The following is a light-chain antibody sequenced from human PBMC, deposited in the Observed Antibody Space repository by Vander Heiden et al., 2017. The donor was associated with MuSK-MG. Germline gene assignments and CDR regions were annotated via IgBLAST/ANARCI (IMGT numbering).Light chain of an antibody. CDR2: AAS. Sequence: AIQLTQSPSSLSASVGDRVTITCRASQDISSALAWYQQKPGKAPKVLIYAASTLVSGVPLRFGGSGSGTDFTLTISSLQPEDVATYYCQQFRKCPYTVGQGTKLESK. V-gene: IGKV1D-13*01. J-gene: IGKJ2*01. CDR3: QQFRKCPYT. CDR1: QDISSA.